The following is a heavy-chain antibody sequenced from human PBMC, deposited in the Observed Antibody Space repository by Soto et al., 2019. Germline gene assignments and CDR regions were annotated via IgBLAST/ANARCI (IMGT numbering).Heavy chain of an antibody. CDR1: GGSISSYY. D-gene: IGHD4-17*01. CDR3: ARLHDYGDYMNYYYMDV. J-gene: IGHJ6*03. Sequence: SETLSVTCTVSGGSISSYYWSWVRQPPGKGLEWIGYIYYSGSTNYNPALKSRVTISVDTSKTQFSLKLSSVTAAATAVYYCARLHDYGDYMNYYYMDVWGKGTTVTVSS. V-gene: IGHV4-59*08. CDR2: IYYSGST.